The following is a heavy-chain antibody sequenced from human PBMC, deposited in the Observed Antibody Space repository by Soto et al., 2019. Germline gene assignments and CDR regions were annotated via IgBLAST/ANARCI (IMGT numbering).Heavy chain of an antibody. CDR2: ISYDGSNK. Sequence: GGSLRLSCAASGFTFSSYGLHWVRQAPGKGLEWVAVISYDGSNKYYADSLKGRFTISRDNSKNTLYLQMNSLRAEDTAVYYCAKVSVAGTTHAPFDYWGQGTLVTVSS. CDR3: AKVSVAGTTHAPFDY. J-gene: IGHJ4*02. V-gene: IGHV3-30*18. CDR1: GFTFSSYG. D-gene: IGHD2-15*01.